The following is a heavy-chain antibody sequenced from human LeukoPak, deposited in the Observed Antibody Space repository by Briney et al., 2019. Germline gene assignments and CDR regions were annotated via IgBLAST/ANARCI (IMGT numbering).Heavy chain of an antibody. D-gene: IGHD3-22*01. Sequence: GASVKVSCKASGYTFTGYYMHWVRQAPGQGLEWMGWINPNSGGTNYAQKFQGRVTMTRDTSISTAYMELSRLRSDDTAVYYCARVSAPHYYDSSGYYGNWGQGTLVTVSS. CDR2: INPNSGGT. J-gene: IGHJ4*02. CDR1: GYTFTGYY. V-gene: IGHV1-2*02. CDR3: ARVSAPHYYDSSGYYGN.